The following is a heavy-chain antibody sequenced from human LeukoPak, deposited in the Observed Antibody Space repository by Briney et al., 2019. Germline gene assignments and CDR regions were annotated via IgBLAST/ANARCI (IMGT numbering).Heavy chain of an antibody. CDR3: ARDNYGGDY. J-gene: IGHJ4*02. CDR1: GFTFSTYW. Sequence: PGGSLRLSCAASGFTFSTYWMHWVRQAPGKGLVWVSRIDSDGSSTNYADSVKGRFTISRDNAKNTLDLQMNSLRAEDTAVYYCARDNYGGDYWGQGTLVTVSS. CDR2: IDSDGSST. D-gene: IGHD4-11*01. V-gene: IGHV3-74*01.